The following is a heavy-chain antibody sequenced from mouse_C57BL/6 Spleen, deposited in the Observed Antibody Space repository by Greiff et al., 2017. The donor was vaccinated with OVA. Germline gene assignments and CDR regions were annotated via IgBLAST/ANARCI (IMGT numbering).Heavy chain of an antibody. J-gene: IGHJ4*01. CDR1: GYSITSGYY. V-gene: IGHV3-6*01. CDR3: ASGGSNYYGSSYDYAMDY. CDR2: ISYDGSN. Sequence: ESGPGLVKPSQSLSLTCSVTGYSITSGYYWNWIRQFPGNKLEWMGYISYDGSNNYNPSLKNRISITRDTSKNQFFLKLNSVTTEDTATYYCASGGSNYYGSSYDYAMDYWGQGTSVTVSS. D-gene: IGHD1-1*01.